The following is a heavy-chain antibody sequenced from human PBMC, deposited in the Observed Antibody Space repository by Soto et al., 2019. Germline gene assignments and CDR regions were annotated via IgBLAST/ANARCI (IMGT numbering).Heavy chain of an antibody. Sequence: QVQLVQSGAEVKKPGASVKVSCKASGYTFTGYDINWVRQATGQGLEWMGWMNPNSGNTGYAQKFQGRVTMTRNTSISTAYMELSSLRSEDTAVYYCARQPNSYGTFDYWGQGTLVTVSS. CDR3: ARQPNSYGTFDY. V-gene: IGHV1-8*01. CDR2: MNPNSGNT. J-gene: IGHJ4*02. CDR1: GYTFTGYD. D-gene: IGHD4-17*01.